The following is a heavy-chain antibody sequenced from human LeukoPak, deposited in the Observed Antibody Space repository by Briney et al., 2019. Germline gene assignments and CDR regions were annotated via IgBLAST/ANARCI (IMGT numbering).Heavy chain of an antibody. J-gene: IGHJ4*02. CDR1: GFTFSSYA. CDR2: ISGSGGST. CDR3: AKAYWNEYYFDY. Sequence: GGSPRLSCAASGFTFSSYAMSWVRQTPGKGLEWVSAISGSGGSTYYTDSVKGRFTISRDNSGNTLFLQMNSLRAEDTAVYYCAKAYWNEYYFDYWGQGTLVTVSS. D-gene: IGHD1-1*01. V-gene: IGHV3-23*01.